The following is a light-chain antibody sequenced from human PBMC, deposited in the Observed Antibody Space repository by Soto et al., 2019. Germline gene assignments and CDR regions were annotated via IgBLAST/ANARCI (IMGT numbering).Light chain of an antibody. V-gene: IGLV2-14*03. J-gene: IGLJ1*01. CDR1: SSDGGGYNY. CDR3: SSYTSSSTLSTYV. CDR2: DVS. Sequence: KQPASGKGCSSQSTTISCTGTSSDGGGYNYVSWYQHHPGKAPKLMIYDVSNRPSGVSNRFSGSKSGNTASLIISGLQAEDEADYYCSSYTSSSTLSTYVFGTGTKVTVL.